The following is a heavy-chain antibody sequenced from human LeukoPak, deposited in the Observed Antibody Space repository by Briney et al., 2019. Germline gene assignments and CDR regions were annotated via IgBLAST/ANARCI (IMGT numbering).Heavy chain of an antibody. CDR3: AREPIGDYVPFDYYYGMDV. CDR1: GDSVSSGSYY. Sequence: PSETLSLTCIVSGDSVSSGSYYWSWIRQPPGKGLEWIGYIYYSGSTNYNPSLKSRVTISVDTSKNQFSLKLSSVTAADTAVYYCAREPIGDYVPFDYYYGMDVWGQGTTVTVSS. V-gene: IGHV4-61*01. CDR2: IYYSGST. J-gene: IGHJ6*02. D-gene: IGHD4-17*01.